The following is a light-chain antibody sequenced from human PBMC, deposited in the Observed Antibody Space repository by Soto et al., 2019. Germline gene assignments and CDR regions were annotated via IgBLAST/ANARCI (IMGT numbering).Light chain of an antibody. CDR2: KAS. Sequence: DIQMTQSPSTLSASVGDRVTITCRASQSISSWLAWYQQKPGEAPKLLIYKASSLESGVPSRFSGSGSGTEFTLTISSLQPDDFATYYCQQYNSYSPQYTFGQGTKLEIK. CDR1: QSISSW. V-gene: IGKV1-5*03. J-gene: IGKJ2*01. CDR3: QQYNSYSPQYT.